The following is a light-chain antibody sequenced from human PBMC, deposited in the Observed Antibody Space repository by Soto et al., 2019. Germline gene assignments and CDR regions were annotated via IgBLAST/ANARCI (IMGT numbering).Light chain of an antibody. CDR1: SSDVGGYNF. CDR2: DVT. Sequence: QSALTQPRSVSGSPGQSVTISCTGTSSDVGGYNFVSWYQQHPGKAPKLMIYDVTKRPSGVPDRFSGSKSVNTASLTISGRQAEDEADYYFCSYAGSYTFGVFGGGTKLTVL. V-gene: IGLV2-11*01. J-gene: IGLJ3*02. CDR3: CSYAGSYTFGV.